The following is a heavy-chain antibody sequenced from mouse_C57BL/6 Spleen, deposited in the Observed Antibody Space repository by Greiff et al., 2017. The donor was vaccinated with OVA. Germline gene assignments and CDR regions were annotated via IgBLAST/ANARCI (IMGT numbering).Heavy chain of an antibody. J-gene: IGHJ1*03. Sequence: EVKLVESGGGLVQPGGSMKLSCVASGFTFSNYWMNWVRQSPEKGLEWVAQIRLKSDNYATHYAESVKGRFTISRDDSKSSVYLQMNNLRAEDTGIYYCTPYGSSYWYFDVWGTGTTVTVSS. CDR3: TPYGSSYWYFDV. D-gene: IGHD1-1*01. CDR2: IRLKSDNYAT. CDR1: GFTFSNYW. V-gene: IGHV6-3*01.